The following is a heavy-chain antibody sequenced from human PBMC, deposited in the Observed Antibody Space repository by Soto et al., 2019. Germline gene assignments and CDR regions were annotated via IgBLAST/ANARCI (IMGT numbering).Heavy chain of an antibody. CDR3: ARVGHNQWELHFDY. V-gene: IGHV4-31*03. D-gene: IGHD1-26*01. CDR2: IYYSGST. Sequence: QVQLQESGPGLVKPSQTLSLTCTVSGGSISSGGYYWSWIRQHPGKGLEWIGYIYYSGSTYYNPSLKSRVTXXVXTXXNQCSLKLSSVTAADTAVYYCARVGHNQWELHFDYWGQGTLVTVSS. J-gene: IGHJ4*02. CDR1: GGSISSGGYY.